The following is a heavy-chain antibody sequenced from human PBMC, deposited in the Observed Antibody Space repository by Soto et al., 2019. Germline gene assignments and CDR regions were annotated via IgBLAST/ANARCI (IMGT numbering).Heavy chain of an antibody. J-gene: IGHJ4*02. Sequence: PGWSLRLSCAACGFTFSSYGMHWVRQAPGKGLEWVAVIWYDGSNKYYADSVKGRFTISRDNSKNTLYLQMNSLRAEDTAVYYCAREATKRGYSGYDFDYWGQGTLVTVSS. CDR3: AREATKRGYSGYDFDY. D-gene: IGHD5-12*01. CDR2: IWYDGSNK. CDR1: GFTFSSYG. V-gene: IGHV3-33*01.